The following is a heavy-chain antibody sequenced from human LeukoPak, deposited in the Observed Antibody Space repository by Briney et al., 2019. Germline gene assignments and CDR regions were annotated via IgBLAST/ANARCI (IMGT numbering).Heavy chain of an antibody. V-gene: IGHV3-7*01. CDR3: ARAGDVGVVDY. D-gene: IGHD1-26*01. Sequence: GGSLRLSCAASGFTFTNFWMSWVRQAPGKGLAWVANIDEGGSEKYHVDSVKGRFTISRDNAKNSLYLQMNSLRGDDTAVYYCARAGDVGVVDYWGQGTLVTVSS. J-gene: IGHJ4*02. CDR2: IDEGGSEK. CDR1: GFTFTNFW.